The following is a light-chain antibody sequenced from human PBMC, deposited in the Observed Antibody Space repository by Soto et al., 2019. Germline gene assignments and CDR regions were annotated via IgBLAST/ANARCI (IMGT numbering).Light chain of an antibody. V-gene: IGLV2-14*01. CDR1: SSDVGGYNY. Sequence: QSVLTQPASVSGSPGQSITISCTGTSSDVGGYNYVSWYQQHPGKAPILMIYEVNNRPAGVSNCFSGSKSGTTASLTSSGLQAEDEADYYCSSYTSRSTVFGGGTKVTVL. CDR3: SSYTSRSTV. J-gene: IGLJ2*01. CDR2: EVN.